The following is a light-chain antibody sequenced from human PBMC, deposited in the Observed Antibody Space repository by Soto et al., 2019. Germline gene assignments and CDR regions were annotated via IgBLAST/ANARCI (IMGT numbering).Light chain of an antibody. J-gene: IGLJ1*01. CDR2: DVS. CDR1: SSDVGGYNY. V-gene: IGLV2-11*01. Sequence: QSALTQPRSVSGSPGQSVTISCTGTSSDVGGYNYVSWYQQHPGKAPKLMIYDVSKRPSGVPHRFSGSKSGNTASLTISGLQAEDEADYYCCSYAGSYTDVFGTGTKLTVL. CDR3: CSYAGSYTDV.